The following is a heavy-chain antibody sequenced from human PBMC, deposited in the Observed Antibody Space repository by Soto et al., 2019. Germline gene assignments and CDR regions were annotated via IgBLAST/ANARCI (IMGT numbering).Heavy chain of an antibody. J-gene: IGHJ4*02. CDR2: IVPMNGSP. CDR1: GGMFYSSA. D-gene: IGHD2-2*01. Sequence: ASVKVSCKASGGMFYSSAINWVRQAPGQGLEWMGGIVPMNGSPKYAQEFLGRVTISADASATTAYMDLSGLKSEDTAVYYCSFAPNWTYQLTRYWGRGPKMTFSS. CDR3: SFAPNWTYQLTRY. V-gene: IGHV1-69*13.